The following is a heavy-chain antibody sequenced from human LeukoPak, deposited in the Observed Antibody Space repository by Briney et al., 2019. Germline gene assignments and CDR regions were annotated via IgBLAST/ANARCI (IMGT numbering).Heavy chain of an antibody. CDR1: GFTFSSYG. J-gene: IGHJ4*02. D-gene: IGHD3-22*01. CDR3: ARDDRFRPYYDSSGYSIGY. Sequence: QSGGSLRLSCAASGFTFSSYGMHWVRQAPGKGLEWVAVIWYDGSNKYYADSVKGRFTISRDNSKNTLYLQMNSLRAEDTAVYYCARDDRFRPYYDSSGYSIGYWGQGTLVTVSS. CDR2: IWYDGSNK. V-gene: IGHV3-33*08.